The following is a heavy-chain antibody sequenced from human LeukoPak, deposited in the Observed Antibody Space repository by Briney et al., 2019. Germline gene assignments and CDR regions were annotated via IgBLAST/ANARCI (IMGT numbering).Heavy chain of an antibody. Sequence: GGSLRLSCAASGFTFSSYEMNWVRQAPGKGLEWVSYISSSGSTIYYADSVKGRFTISRDNAKNSLYLQMSSLRAEDTAVYYCAGSNYYDSSGHLTQYFQHWGQGTLVTVSS. CDR3: AGSNYYDSSGHLTQYFQH. J-gene: IGHJ1*01. D-gene: IGHD3-22*01. CDR1: GFTFSSYE. CDR2: ISSSGSTI. V-gene: IGHV3-48*03.